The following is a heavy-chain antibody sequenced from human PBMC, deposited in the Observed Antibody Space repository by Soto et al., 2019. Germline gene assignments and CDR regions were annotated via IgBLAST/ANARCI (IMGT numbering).Heavy chain of an antibody. CDR2: ISASGGST. D-gene: IGHD6-19*01. CDR3: AKTTDGWFSAFEI. V-gene: IGHV3-23*01. CDR1: GFTVSSNY. Sequence: HPGGSLRLSCAASGFTVSSNYMSWVRQAPGKGLEWVSGISASGGSTYYTNSMKGRFTISRDNSKNTLYLQVNSLRAEDTAVYYCAKTTDGWFSAFEIWGQGTMVTVSS. J-gene: IGHJ3*02.